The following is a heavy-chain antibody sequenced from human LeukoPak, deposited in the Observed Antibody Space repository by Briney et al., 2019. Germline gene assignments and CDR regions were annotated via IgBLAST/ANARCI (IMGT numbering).Heavy chain of an antibody. J-gene: IGHJ4*02. CDR1: GFTFDDYG. CDR2: TNWNGGST. V-gene: IGHV3-20*04. D-gene: IGHD3-22*01. Sequence: GGSLRLSCVASGFTFDDYGMGWVRQVPGKGLEWVSGTNWNGGSTGYADSVKGRFTISRDNAKNSLYLQMNSLRAEDTALYYCARGTEVYYDSSSYYSYWGQGTLVTVSS. CDR3: ARGTEVYYDSSSYYSY.